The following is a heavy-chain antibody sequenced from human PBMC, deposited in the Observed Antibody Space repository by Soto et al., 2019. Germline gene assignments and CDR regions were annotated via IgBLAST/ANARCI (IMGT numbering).Heavy chain of an antibody. CDR2: INHSGST. CDR3: ARRYSSSSRGMDV. Sequence: PSETLSLTCAVYGGSFSGYYWSWIRQPPGKGLEWIGEINHSGSTNYNPSLKSRVTISVDTSKNQFSLKLSSVTAADTALYYCARRYSSSSRGMDVWGQGTTVTVSS. D-gene: IGHD6-6*01. J-gene: IGHJ6*02. V-gene: IGHV4-34*01. CDR1: GGSFSGYY.